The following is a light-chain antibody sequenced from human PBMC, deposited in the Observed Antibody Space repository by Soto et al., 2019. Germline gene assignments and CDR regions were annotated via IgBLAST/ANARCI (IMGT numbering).Light chain of an antibody. Sequence: QSALTQPASVSGSPGQSITISCTGTSSDVGGYNYVSWYQQYPGKAPKLMIFDVNTRPSGISNRFSGSKSGNTASLTISGLQAEDEADYYCSSYTGSSVVFGGGTQLTVL. CDR2: DVN. CDR3: SSYTGSSVV. V-gene: IGLV2-14*01. CDR1: SSDVGGYNY. J-gene: IGLJ2*01.